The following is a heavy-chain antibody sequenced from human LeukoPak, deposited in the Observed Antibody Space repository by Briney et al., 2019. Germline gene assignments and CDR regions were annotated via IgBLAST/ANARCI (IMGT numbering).Heavy chain of an antibody. Sequence: ASVKVSCKASGYTFTSYGISWVRQAPGQGLEWMGWISAYNGNTNYAQKLQGRVTMTTDTSTSTAYMELRSLRSDDTAVYYCAIESDSSGYFDAFDIWGQGTMVTVSS. D-gene: IGHD3-22*01. CDR1: GYTFTSYG. CDR3: AIESDSSGYFDAFDI. J-gene: IGHJ3*02. CDR2: ISAYNGNT. V-gene: IGHV1-18*01.